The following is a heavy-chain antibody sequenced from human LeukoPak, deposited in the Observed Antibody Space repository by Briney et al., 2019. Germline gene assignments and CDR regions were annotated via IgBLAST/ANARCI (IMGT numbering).Heavy chain of an antibody. V-gene: IGHV4-4*07. D-gene: IGHD6-13*01. CDR1: GGSINGYY. CDR3: ARDRSSSYTRDWFDP. J-gene: IGHJ5*02. CDR2: IHNSESI. Sequence: SETLSLTCTVSGGSINGYYWSWLRQPAGKGLEWIGRIHNSESINYNPSLNSRVTMSIDTSKNQYSLKLNSVTAADTAVYYCARDRSSSYTRDWFDPWGQGALVTVSS.